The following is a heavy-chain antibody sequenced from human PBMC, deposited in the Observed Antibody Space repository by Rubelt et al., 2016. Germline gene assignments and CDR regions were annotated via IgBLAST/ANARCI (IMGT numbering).Heavy chain of an antibody. J-gene: IGHJ4*02. CDR1: GYTFTSYA. D-gene: IGHD6-19*01. V-gene: IGHV1-3*01. Sequence: QVQLVQSGAEVKKPGASVKVSCKASGYTFTSYAMHWVRQAPGQRLEWMGWINAGNGNTKYSRKCQGSVTMTRDASGSTAYMELSSLRSEDTAIYYCATGYSSGGYVAYWGQGTLVTVSS. CDR3: ATGYSSGGYVAY. CDR2: INAGNGNT.